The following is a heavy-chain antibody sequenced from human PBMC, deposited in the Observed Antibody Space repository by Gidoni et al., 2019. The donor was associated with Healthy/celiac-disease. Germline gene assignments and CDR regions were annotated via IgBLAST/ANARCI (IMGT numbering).Heavy chain of an antibody. CDR3: ARTPTKWHDAFDI. V-gene: IGHV3-33*01. CDR1: GFTFSSYG. D-gene: IGHD5-12*01. CDR2: IWYDGSNK. J-gene: IGHJ3*02. Sequence: QVQLVESGGGVVQPGRSLRLSCAASGFTFSSYGMHWVRQAPGKGLEWVAVIWYDGSNKYYADSVKGRFTISRDNSKNTLYLQMNSLRAEDTAVYYCARTPTKWHDAFDIWGQGTMVTVSS.